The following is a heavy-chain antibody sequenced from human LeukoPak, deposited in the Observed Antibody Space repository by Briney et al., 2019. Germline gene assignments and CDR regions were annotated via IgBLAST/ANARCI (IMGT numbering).Heavy chain of an antibody. Sequence: PGGSLRLSCAASGFTFSSYAMNWVRQAPGKGLEWVSAISRSGGSTYYADFVKGRFTISRDNSKNTLYLQMNSLRAEDTAVYYCAKGTLDIVATGWYFDLWGRGTLVTVSS. CDR2: ISRSGGST. D-gene: IGHD5-12*01. J-gene: IGHJ2*01. CDR1: GFTFSSYA. CDR3: AKGTLDIVATGWYFDL. V-gene: IGHV3-23*01.